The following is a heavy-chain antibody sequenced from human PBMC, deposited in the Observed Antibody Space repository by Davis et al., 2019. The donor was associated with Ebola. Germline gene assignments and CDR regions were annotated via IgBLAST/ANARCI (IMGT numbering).Heavy chain of an antibody. CDR3: ARVGPRDEFYGDYVYFDL. D-gene: IGHD4-17*01. V-gene: IGHV3-21*01. Sequence: PGGSLRLSCAASGFTFSSYAMSWVRQAPGKGLEWVSSISSSSSYIYYADSVKGRFTISRDNAKNSLYLQMNSLRDEDTAVYYCARVGPRDEFYGDYVYFDLWGRGTLVTVSS. CDR1: GFTFSSYA. J-gene: IGHJ2*01. CDR2: ISSSSSYI.